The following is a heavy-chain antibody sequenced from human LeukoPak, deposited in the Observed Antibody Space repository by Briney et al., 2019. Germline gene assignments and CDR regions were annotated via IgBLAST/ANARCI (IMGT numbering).Heavy chain of an antibody. CDR3: AKDKVVRPTHFDY. CDR1: GFTFSSYG. J-gene: IGHJ4*02. V-gene: IGHV3-30*02. CDR2: IRYDGINN. D-gene: IGHD1-26*01. Sequence: GGSLSLFCAACGFTFSSYGMQWVRQAPGKGLEWVGFIRYDGINNYYAVSVKGRFTIHRHNPKNSLYLRMHSLRAGDRAVFLCAKDKVVRPTHFDYWGQGTLVTVSS.